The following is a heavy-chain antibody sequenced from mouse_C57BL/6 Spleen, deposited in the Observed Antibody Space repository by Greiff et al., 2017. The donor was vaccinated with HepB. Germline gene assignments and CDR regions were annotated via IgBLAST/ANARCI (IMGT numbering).Heavy chain of an antibody. Sequence: DVMLVESGEGLVKPGGSLKLSCAASGFTFSSYAMSWVRQTPEKRLEWVAYISSGGDYIYYADTVKGRFTISRDNARNTLYLQMSSLKSEDTAMYYCTSSDGYYAMDYWGQGTSVTVSS. CDR3: TSSDGYYAMDY. J-gene: IGHJ4*01. D-gene: IGHD2-3*01. CDR1: GFTFSSYA. V-gene: IGHV5-9-1*02. CDR2: ISSGGDYI.